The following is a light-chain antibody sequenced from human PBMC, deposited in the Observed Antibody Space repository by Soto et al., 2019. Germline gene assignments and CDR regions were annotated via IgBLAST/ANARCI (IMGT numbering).Light chain of an antibody. Sequence: MTQSPSSLSASIEDRVVITCRASQSISNHLNWYQQKPGKAPKLLIYAASSLQSGVPPRFSGSGSGTEFTLTISSLQSEDFAVYYWQQYNNWPLFGQGTKVDIK. CDR1: QSISNH. CDR2: AAS. J-gene: IGKJ1*01. CDR3: QQYNNWPL. V-gene: IGKV1-39*01.